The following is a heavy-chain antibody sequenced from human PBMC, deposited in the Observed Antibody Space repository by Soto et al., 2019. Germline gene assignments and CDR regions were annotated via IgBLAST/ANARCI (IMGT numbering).Heavy chain of an antibody. J-gene: IGHJ5*01. CDR1: GFSLTTSGVG. V-gene: IGHV2-5*01. Sequence: QITLKESGPTLVKPTQTLTLTCTFSGFSLTTSGVGVGWIRQPPGKALERLALLYWHDDKRYSPSLKRMPTTTXDXXKNQMVLQTPNMDPPHPATSLGARRTTTVTWSFAPWRQGTLITASS. CDR2: LYWHDDK. D-gene: IGHD4-17*01. CDR3: ARRTTTVTWSFAP.